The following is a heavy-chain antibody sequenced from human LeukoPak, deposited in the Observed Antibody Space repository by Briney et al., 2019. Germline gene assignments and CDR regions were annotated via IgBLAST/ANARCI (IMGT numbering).Heavy chain of an antibody. CDR2: ISAYNGNT. J-gene: IGHJ4*02. V-gene: IGHV1-18*03. CDR3: ARGALYSSSWYGGDPPDY. D-gene: IGHD6-13*01. CDR1: GYTFTSYG. Sequence: ASVKVSCKASGYTFTSYGISWVRQAPGQGLEWMGWISAYNGNTNYAQKLQGRVTMTTDTSASTAYMELSSLRSEDMAVYYCARGALYSSSWYGGDPPDYWGQGTLVTVSS.